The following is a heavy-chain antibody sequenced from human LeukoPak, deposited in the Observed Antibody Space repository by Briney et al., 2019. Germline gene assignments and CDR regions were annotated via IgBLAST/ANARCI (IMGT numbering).Heavy chain of an antibody. CDR1: GFTFDDYG. J-gene: IGHJ6*04. CDR2: ISWNSGSI. Sequence: GGSLRLSCAASGFTFDDYGMSWVRQAPGKGLEWVSGISWNSGSIGYADSVKGRFTISRDNAKNSLYLQMNSLRAEDTAVYYCAELGITMIGGVWGKGTTVTISS. D-gene: IGHD3-10*02. V-gene: IGHV3-20*04. CDR3: AELGITMIGGV.